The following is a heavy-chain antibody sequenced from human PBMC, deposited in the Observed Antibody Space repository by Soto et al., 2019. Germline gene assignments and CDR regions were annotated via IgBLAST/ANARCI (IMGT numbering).Heavy chain of an antibody. CDR3: AAPGSTDLDV. J-gene: IGHJ6*02. D-gene: IGHD3-10*01. CDR2: ISNDGGKK. Sequence: QVRLVESGGGVVQPGRSLRLSCAASGFTFSSYGMHWVRQAPGKGLEWVAVISNDGGKKYYAASVKGRFTISRDNSKNMLYLQMNSLRVEDTAVYYCAAPGSTDLDVWGQGTTVTVSS. V-gene: IGHV3-30*03. CDR1: GFTFSSYG.